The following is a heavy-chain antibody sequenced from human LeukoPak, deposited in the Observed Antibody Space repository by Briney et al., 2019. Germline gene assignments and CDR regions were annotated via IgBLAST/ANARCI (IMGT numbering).Heavy chain of an antibody. V-gene: IGHV4-39*07. J-gene: IGHJ6*03. CDR2: IYYSGST. CDR1: GGSISSSSYY. D-gene: IGHD6-13*01. CDR3: ARDMDSFTAAAGTYYYYMDV. Sequence: SETLSLTCTVSGGSISSSSYYWGWIRQPPGEGLEWSGSIYYSGSTYYNPSLKSRVTISVDRSKNQFSLKLSSVTAADTAVYYCARDMDSFTAAAGTYYYYMDVWGKGTTVTVSS.